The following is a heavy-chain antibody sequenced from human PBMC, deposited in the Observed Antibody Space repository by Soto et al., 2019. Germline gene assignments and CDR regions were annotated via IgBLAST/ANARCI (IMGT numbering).Heavy chain of an antibody. Sequence: SETLSLTCAVSGGSISSSNWWSWVRQPPGKGLERIGEIYHSGSTNYNPSLKSRVTISVDKSKNQFSLKLSSVTAADTAVYYCARDRDSSSWYYYYYGMDVWGQGTTVTVSS. V-gene: IGHV4-4*02. CDR3: ARDRDSSSWYYYYYGMDV. CDR2: IYHSGST. D-gene: IGHD6-13*01. CDR1: GGSISSSNW. J-gene: IGHJ6*02.